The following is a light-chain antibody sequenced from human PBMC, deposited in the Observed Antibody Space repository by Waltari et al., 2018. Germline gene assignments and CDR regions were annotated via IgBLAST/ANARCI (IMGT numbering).Light chain of an antibody. CDR3: AVWEGSLKV. Sequence: SVLTQPPSVSGTPGQRVTISCSGSTSNVGTNYVFWYQLLPGAAPRLLIYKNHQRPSGVPARFSGSKCGTSASLAISGLRSEDEGDYYCAVWEGSLKVFGAGTKVTVL. V-gene: IGLV1-47*01. CDR2: KNH. CDR1: TSNVGTNY. J-gene: IGLJ1*01.